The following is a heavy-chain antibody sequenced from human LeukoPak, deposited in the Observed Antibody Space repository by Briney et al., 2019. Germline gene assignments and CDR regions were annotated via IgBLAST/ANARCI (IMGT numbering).Heavy chain of an antibody. J-gene: IGHJ4*02. D-gene: IGHD3-10*01. V-gene: IGHV3-7*03. CDR1: GFTLSTYW. CDR3: ARAPIWFGELHFDY. CDR2: INQDGSEK. Sequence: GGSLRLSCAASGFTLSTYWMSWVRQAPGKGLEWVANINQDGSEKYYVDSVKGRFTISRDNSKNTLYLQMNSLRAEDTAVYYCARAPIWFGELHFDYWGQGTLVTVSS.